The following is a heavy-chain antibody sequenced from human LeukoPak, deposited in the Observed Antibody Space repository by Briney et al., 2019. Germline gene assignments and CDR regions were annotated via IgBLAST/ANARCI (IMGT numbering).Heavy chain of an antibody. Sequence: GGSLRLSCAASGFTFSSYAMSWVRQAPGKGLEWVSAISGSGGSTYYADSVKGRFTISRDNSKNTLYLQMNSLRAEDTAVYYCAKPTGSGSYYYYMDVWGEGTTVTVSS. V-gene: IGHV3-23*01. J-gene: IGHJ6*03. CDR2: ISGSGGST. CDR3: AKPTGSGSYYYYMDV. CDR1: GFTFSSYA. D-gene: IGHD3-10*01.